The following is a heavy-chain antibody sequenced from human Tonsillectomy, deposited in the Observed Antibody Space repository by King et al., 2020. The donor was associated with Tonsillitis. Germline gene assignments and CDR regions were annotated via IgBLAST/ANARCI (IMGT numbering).Heavy chain of an antibody. CDR1: GFTFSSYS. CDR2: ISSGSSYI. CDR3: ARDARGGDTAMVGGYYYSYGMDV. D-gene: IGHD5-18*01. Sequence: VQLVESGGGLVKPGGSLRLSCAASGFTFSSYSMNWVRQAPGKGLEWVSSISSGSSYIYYADSVKGRFTISRDSAKNSLYLQMNSLRAEDTAVYYCARDARGGDTAMVGGYYYSYGMDVWGQGTTVTVSS. V-gene: IGHV3-21*01. J-gene: IGHJ6*02.